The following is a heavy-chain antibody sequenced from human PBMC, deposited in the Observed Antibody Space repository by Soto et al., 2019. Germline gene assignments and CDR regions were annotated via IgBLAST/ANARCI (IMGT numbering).Heavy chain of an antibody. CDR3: AGGGVRGVITRTRDYYGMDV. V-gene: IGHV5-51*01. D-gene: IGHD3-10*01. Sequence: GESLKISCMGSGYKVSTWHNFTSYWIAWVRQMPGEGLEWMAIIYPDESDTRYSPSFQGQVTISADKSISTAYLQWSSLKASDTAMYYCAGGGVRGVITRTRDYYGMDVWGKGTTVTVAS. J-gene: IGHJ6*04. CDR1: GYKVSTWHNFTSYW. CDR2: IYPDESDT.